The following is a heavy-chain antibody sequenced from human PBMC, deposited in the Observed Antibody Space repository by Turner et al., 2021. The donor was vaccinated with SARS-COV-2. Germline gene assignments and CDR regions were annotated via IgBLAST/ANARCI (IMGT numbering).Heavy chain of an antibody. Sequence: DVQLVESGGGLVHPGGSLRLSCAASGFTFSSYWMHWVRQVPGKEPMWVSRINGDGSRTTYADYVMGRFTISRDNAKNSLYLQMDSLRADDTALYYCVTKKFGTTYFQSWGQGTLVTVSS. D-gene: IGHD1-1*01. CDR2: INGDGSRT. CDR3: VTKKFGTTYFQS. J-gene: IGHJ4*02. V-gene: IGHV3-74*03. CDR1: GFTFSSYW.